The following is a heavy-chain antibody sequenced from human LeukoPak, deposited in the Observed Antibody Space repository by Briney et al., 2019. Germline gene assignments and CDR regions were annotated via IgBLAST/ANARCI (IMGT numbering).Heavy chain of an antibody. J-gene: IGHJ5*01. CDR2: IYDSGST. Sequence: SETLSLTCTVSGGSIRSSYYYWGWIRQPPGKGLEWIGSIYDSGSTYYNPSLKSRVTISVDTSKNQFSLQLNSVTAADTAVYYCVRHDGRSGSTMGAFDSWGQGSLVTVSS. D-gene: IGHD3-3*01. CDR1: GGSIRSSYYY. V-gene: IGHV4-39*01. CDR3: VRHDGRSGSTMGAFDS.